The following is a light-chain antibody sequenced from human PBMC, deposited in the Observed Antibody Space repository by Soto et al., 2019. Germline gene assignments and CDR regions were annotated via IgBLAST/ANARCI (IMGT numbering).Light chain of an antibody. CDR3: LHHDTYPLT. J-gene: IGKJ1*01. Sequence: DIQMTQSPSSLFASVGDRVTITCRASQGIRNNLGWYQQKPGKAPKRLIYGTSNLQYGAPSRFSVSGSGTEFTLTITSLQPEDFATYHCLHHDTYPLTFGQGTKVDIK. V-gene: IGKV1-17*01. CDR1: QGIRNN. CDR2: GTS.